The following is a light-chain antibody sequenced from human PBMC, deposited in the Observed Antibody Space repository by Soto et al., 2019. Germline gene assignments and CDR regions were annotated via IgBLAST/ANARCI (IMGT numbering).Light chain of an antibody. J-gene: IGKJ1*01. CDR1: QSVSSSY. Sequence: EIVLTQSPGTLSLSPGERATLSCRASQSVSSSYLAWYQQKPGQAPRPLIYGASSRAIGIPDRFSGSGSGTDFTLTISRLESEDFAVYYCQQYGSSPWRFGQGIKL. CDR2: GAS. CDR3: QQYGSSPWR. V-gene: IGKV3-20*01.